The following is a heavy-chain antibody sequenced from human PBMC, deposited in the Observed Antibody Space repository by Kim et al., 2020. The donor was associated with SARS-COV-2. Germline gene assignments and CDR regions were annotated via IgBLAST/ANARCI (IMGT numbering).Heavy chain of an antibody. V-gene: IGHV3-23*01. CDR3: ARHYYDSSGYFRFDH. Sequence: DSVKCRLTISRDNAKNTLYLQLYSLRAEGTAIYFCARHYYDSSGYFRFDHWGQGTLVTVSS. D-gene: IGHD3-22*01. J-gene: IGHJ4*02.